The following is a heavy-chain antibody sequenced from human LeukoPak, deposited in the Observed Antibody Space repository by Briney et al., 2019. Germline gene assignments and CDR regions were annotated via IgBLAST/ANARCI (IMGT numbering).Heavy chain of an antibody. V-gene: IGHV3-30*02. Sequence: GGSLRLSCAASGFTFSSYSMNWVRQAPGKGLEWVSFIRYDGSNYADSVKGRFTISRDNAKNSLYLQMNSLRAEDTAVYYCARDPDGDTVTPGYWGQGTLVTVSS. CDR1: GFTFSSYS. CDR2: IRYDGS. D-gene: IGHD4-11*01. CDR3: ARDPDGDTVTPGY. J-gene: IGHJ4*02.